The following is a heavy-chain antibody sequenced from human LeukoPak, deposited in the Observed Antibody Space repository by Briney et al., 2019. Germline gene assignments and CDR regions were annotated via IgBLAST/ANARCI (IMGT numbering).Heavy chain of an antibody. D-gene: IGHD2-2*01. J-gene: IGHJ4*02. CDR2: IDPSDSYA. CDR1: GYSFTSYW. V-gene: IGHV5-10-1*01. CDR3: ARHARYCGTTSCYFKY. Sequence: GESPRVSCLGSGYSFTSYWISWVRQMPGKGLEWMGRIDPSDSYANSSPSLQGHVTISADKSISPAYLQWNSLEASDPAMYYCARHARYCGTTSCYFKYWGQGTLVTVSS.